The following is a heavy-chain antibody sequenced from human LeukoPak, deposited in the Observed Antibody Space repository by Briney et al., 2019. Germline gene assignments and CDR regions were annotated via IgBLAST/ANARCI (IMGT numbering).Heavy chain of an antibody. CDR2: IIPIFGTA. CDR3: AKDRTMMENGYFDY. V-gene: IGHV1-69*01. Sequence: GASVKVSCKASGGTFSSYAISWVRQAPGQGLEWMGGIIPIFGTANYAQKFQGRVTITADESTSTAYMELSSLRSEDTAVYYCAKDRTMMENGYFDYWGQGTLVTVSS. CDR1: GGTFSSYA. D-gene: IGHD3-22*01. J-gene: IGHJ4*02.